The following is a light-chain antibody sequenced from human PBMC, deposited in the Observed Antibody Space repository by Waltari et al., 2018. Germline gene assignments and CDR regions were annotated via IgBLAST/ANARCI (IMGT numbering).Light chain of an antibody. J-gene: IGKJ1*01. CDR3: ENQERLPAT. CDR2: GAA. Sequence: EVVLTQSPGTPSLSPGETATLSVRASPSIGKYLVWYQQKSGQAPRLLIYGAATRATGVADRFGGSGAGTDVSLTISRLEAEDFAVYYCENQERLPATFGKGTKVEIK. CDR1: PSIGKY. V-gene: IGKV3-20*01.